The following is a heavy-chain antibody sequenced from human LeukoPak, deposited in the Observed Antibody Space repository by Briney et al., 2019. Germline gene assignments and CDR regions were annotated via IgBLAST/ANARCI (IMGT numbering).Heavy chain of an antibody. J-gene: IGHJ3*02. Sequence: GGSLRLSCAASGFTFSSYEVNWVRQAPGKGLEWVSYISSSGSTIYYADSVKGRFTISRDNAKNSLYLQMNSLRAEDTAVYYCARDCGGGSCYGPYDAFDIWGQGTMVTASS. D-gene: IGHD2-15*01. V-gene: IGHV3-48*03. CDR3: ARDCGGGSCYGPYDAFDI. CDR2: ISSSGSTI. CDR1: GFTFSSYE.